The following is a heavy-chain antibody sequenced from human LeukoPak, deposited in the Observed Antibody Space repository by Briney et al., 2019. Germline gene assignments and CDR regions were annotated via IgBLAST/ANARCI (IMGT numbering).Heavy chain of an antibody. D-gene: IGHD2-15*01. V-gene: IGHV3-23*01. Sequence: GGSLRLSCAASGFTFSSYAMSWVRQAPGKGLEWVSAIRGSGGSTYYADSVKGRFTISRDNSKNTLYLQMNSLRAEDAAVYYCAKDPPGGYCSGGSCWGGWGQGTLVTVSS. CDR3: AKDPPGGYCSGGSCWGG. J-gene: IGHJ4*02. CDR2: IRGSGGST. CDR1: GFTFSSYA.